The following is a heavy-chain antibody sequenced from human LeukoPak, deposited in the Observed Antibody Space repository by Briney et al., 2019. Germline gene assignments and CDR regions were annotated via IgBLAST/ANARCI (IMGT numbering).Heavy chain of an antibody. V-gene: IGHV3-30*18. J-gene: IGHJ4*02. CDR2: ISYDGSNK. CDR1: GFTFSSYG. D-gene: IGHD3-16*01. Sequence: GGSLRLTCAASGFTFSSYGMHWVRQAPGKGLEWVAVISYDGSNKYYADSVKGRFTISRDNSKNTLYLQMNSLRAEDTTVYYCAKDWGGNFDYWGQGTLVTVSS. CDR3: AKDWGGNFDY.